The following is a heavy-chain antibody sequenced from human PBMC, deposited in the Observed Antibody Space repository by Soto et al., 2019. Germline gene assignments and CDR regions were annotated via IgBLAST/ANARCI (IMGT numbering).Heavy chain of an antibody. CDR3: ARSVVIPTAPDY. D-gene: IGHD2-2*01. Sequence: QVQLVQSGAEVKKPGASVKVSCKASGYTFTSYAMHWVRQAPGQRLEWMGWINAGNGNTKYSQKFQGRVTITRDTSASTAYMALSSLRSEDTAMYYCARSVVIPTAPDYWGQGTLVTVSS. CDR1: GYTFTSYA. V-gene: IGHV1-3*01. J-gene: IGHJ4*02. CDR2: INAGNGNT.